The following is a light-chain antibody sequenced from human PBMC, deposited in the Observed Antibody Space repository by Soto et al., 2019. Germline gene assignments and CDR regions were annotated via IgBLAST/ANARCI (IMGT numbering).Light chain of an antibody. CDR3: QSYDNMVSPYNYV. CDR2: GNT. J-gene: IGLJ1*01. Sequence: QSVLTQPPSVSGAPGQRVSISCTGSSSNLGLGYDVQWYQQLPGAAPKLLIYGNTNRPSGVPDRFSGSKSGTSASLAISGLQAEDEAEYFCQSYDNMVSPYNYVFGTGTKVTVL. V-gene: IGLV1-40*01. CDR1: SSNLGLGYD.